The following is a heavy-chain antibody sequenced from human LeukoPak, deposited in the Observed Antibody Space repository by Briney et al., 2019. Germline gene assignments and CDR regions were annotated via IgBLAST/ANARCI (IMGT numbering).Heavy chain of an antibody. CDR2: IYNDGRT. CDR1: EFTVDGNH. CDR3: ASFSGNSLTRM. V-gene: IGHV3-66*01. Sequence: GGSLRLSCAVSEFTVDGNHMSWVRQASGKGLEWVSVIYNDGRTYYADSVRDRFTISRDNSKNTLDLQLNRLRVEDTAVYYCASFSGNSLTRMWGQGAMVIVSS. D-gene: IGHD1-26*01. J-gene: IGHJ3*01.